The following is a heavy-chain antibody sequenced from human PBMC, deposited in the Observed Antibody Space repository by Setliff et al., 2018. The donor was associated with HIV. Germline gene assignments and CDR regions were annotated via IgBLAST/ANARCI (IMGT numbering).Heavy chain of an antibody. Sequence: GGSLRLSCAASGFTFSDYWMTWVRQAPGKGLEWVANIKQDGSEKYCVDSVKGRFTISRDNAKNSLYLQMNSLGAEDTAVYYCAKAQWLLSHWGFDPWGQGTLVTVSS. CDR2: IKQDGSEK. V-gene: IGHV3-7*03. CDR1: GFTFSDYW. CDR3: AKAQWLLSHWGFDP. J-gene: IGHJ5*02. D-gene: IGHD3-3*01.